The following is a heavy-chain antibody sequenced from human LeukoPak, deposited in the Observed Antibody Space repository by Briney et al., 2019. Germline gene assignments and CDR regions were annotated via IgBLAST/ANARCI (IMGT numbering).Heavy chain of an antibody. CDR1: GYSINSGYY. CDR3: ARYHDSSDY. Sequence: ASETLSLTCSVSGYSINSGYYWGWIRQPPGKGLEWIGSIYYSGRTYYNPSLKSRVTISVDTSKNQFSLNLRFVTAADTAVYYCARYHDSSDYWGQGTLVTVSS. D-gene: IGHD3-22*01. V-gene: IGHV4-38-2*01. J-gene: IGHJ4*02. CDR2: IYYSGRT.